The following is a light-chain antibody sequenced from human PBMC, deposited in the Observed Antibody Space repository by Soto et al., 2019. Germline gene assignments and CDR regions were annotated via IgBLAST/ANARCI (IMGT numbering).Light chain of an antibody. J-gene: IGKJ1*01. CDR1: QSVSSN. Sequence: EIVMTQSPDTLSLSPGERATLSCLASQSVSSNSAWYQQLPGQAPRLLIYDASTRATSLPSRFSGSGSGTEFTLTISILQPDDFATYYCQQYNSSWTFGQGTKVDI. V-gene: IGKV3-15*01. CDR2: DAS. CDR3: QQYNSSWT.